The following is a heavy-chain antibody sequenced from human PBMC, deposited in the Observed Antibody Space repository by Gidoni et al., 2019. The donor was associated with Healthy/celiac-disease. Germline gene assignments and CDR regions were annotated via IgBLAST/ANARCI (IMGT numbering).Heavy chain of an antibody. CDR3: AKDGHWAVVQAANFDY. CDR1: GFTFDDYA. J-gene: IGHJ4*02. V-gene: IGHV3-9*01. D-gene: IGHD2-2*01. Sequence: EVQLVESGVVLVQHGGSLRLPGAAYGFTFDDYAMHWVRQAPGKGLEWVSGISWNSGSIGYADSVKGRFTISRDNAKNSLYLQMNSLRAEDTALYYCAKDGHWAVVQAANFDYWGQGTLVTVSA. CDR2: ISWNSGSI.